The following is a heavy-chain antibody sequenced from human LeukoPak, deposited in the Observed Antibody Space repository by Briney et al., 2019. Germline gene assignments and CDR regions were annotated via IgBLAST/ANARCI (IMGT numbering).Heavy chain of an antibody. J-gene: IGHJ4*02. V-gene: IGHV3-23*01. CDR1: GFIFRNYA. Sequence: PGGSLRLSCAASGFIFRNYAMAWVRQAPGKGLEWVSALNGGSGNKYYADSVKGRFTISRDNSKNTLYLQMNSLRAEDTAVYYCAKDSPSILWEPPRLPDYWGQGTLVTVSS. CDR2: LNGGSGNK. CDR3: AKDSPSILWEPPRLPDY. D-gene: IGHD1-26*01.